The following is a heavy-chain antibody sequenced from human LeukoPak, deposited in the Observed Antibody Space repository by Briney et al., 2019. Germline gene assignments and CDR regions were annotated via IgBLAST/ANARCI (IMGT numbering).Heavy chain of an antibody. CDR3: ARDQRYCSSSSCPWEPFDY. Sequence: GSLRLSCAASGSTFSSHAMSWVRQAPGKGLEWVSTISGDGGITYYADSVKGRFTISRDNSKNTLYLQMNSLRAEDTAVYYCARDQRYCSSSSCPWEPFDYWGQGTLVTVSS. J-gene: IGHJ4*02. CDR2: ISGDGGIT. CDR1: GSTFSSHA. V-gene: IGHV3-23*01. D-gene: IGHD2-2*01.